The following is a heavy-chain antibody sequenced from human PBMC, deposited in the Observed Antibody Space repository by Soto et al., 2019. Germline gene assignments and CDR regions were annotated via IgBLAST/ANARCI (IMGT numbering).Heavy chain of an antibody. CDR1: GGSITPYY. D-gene: IGHD6-13*01. V-gene: IGHV4-59*01. J-gene: IGHJ4*02. Sequence: QVQLQESGPGLVKPSETLSLTCTVSGGSITPYYWSWIRQPPGKRLEWIGYISSSGFTNYNPSLTSRVTISVDTSKNQFSLKLTSVTAADTAVYYCVRDCYSSSCLDLWGQGTRVTVSS. CDR3: VRDCYSSSCLDL. CDR2: ISSSGFT.